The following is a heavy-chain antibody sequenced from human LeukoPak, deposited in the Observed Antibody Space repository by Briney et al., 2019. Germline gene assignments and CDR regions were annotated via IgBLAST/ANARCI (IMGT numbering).Heavy chain of an antibody. CDR1: GGSFSGYY. J-gene: IGHJ5*02. CDR3: ARVRRGSGWYSSKEGAFDP. D-gene: IGHD6-13*01. CDR2: INHSGST. Sequence: SETLSPTCAVYGGSFSGYYWSWIHQPPGKGLEWIGEINHSGSTNYNPSLKSRVTISVDTSKNQFSLKLSSVTAADTAVYYCARVRRGSGWYSSKEGAFDPWGQGTLVTVSS. V-gene: IGHV4-34*01.